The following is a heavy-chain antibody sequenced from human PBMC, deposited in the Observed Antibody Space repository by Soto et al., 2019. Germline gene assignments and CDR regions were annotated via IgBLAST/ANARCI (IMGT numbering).Heavy chain of an antibody. CDR1: GFTVTINY. V-gene: IGHV3-53*01. Sequence: DVQVVESGGGLVQPGGSPRLSCAVSGFTVTINYMSWVRQAPGKGLEWVSVIYSGGTIYYADSVKGRFTISRDTSKNTLYLQMNSLRGDDTAVYYCHGYGYWGQGTLVTVSS. D-gene: IGHD5-12*01. CDR3: HGYGY. CDR2: IYSGGTI. J-gene: IGHJ4*02.